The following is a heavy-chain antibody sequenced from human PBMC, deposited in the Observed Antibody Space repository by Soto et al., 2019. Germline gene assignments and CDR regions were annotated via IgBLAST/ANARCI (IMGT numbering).Heavy chain of an antibody. V-gene: IGHV1-8*01. CDR2: MNPNSGNT. Sequence: QVQLVQSGAEVKKPGASVKVSCKASGYTFTSYDINWVRQATGQGLEWMGWMNPNSGNTGYAQKFQGRVTMTRNTSISTAYMELSSLGSEDTAVYYCARRGIAAAGYYYYYYFDLWGRGTLVIVSP. J-gene: IGHJ2*01. CDR3: ARRGIAAAGYYYYYYFDL. D-gene: IGHD6-13*01. CDR1: GYTFTSYD.